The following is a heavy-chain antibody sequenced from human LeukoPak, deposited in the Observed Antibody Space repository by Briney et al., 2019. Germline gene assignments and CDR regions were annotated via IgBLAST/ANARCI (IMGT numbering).Heavy chain of an antibody. CDR1: GGSISSGDYY. Sequence: PSETLSLTCTVSGGSISSGDYYWSWIRQHPGKGLEWIGYIYYSGSTYYNPSLKSRVTISVDTSKNQFSLKLSSVTAADTAVYYRARRVYDSSGYAFDIWGQGTMVTVSS. V-gene: IGHV4-31*03. D-gene: IGHD3-22*01. CDR3: ARRVYDSSGYAFDI. J-gene: IGHJ3*02. CDR2: IYYSGST.